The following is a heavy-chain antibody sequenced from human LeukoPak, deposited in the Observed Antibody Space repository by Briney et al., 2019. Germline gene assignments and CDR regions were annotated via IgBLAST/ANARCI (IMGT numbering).Heavy chain of an antibody. CDR1: GYTFTGYY. J-gene: IGHJ5*02. CDR3: ARVLLSSGWTPNWFDP. D-gene: IGHD6-19*01. Sequence: ASVKVSCKASGYTFTGYYMHWVRQAPGQGLEWMEWINPNSGGTNYAQKFQGRVTMTRDTSISTAYMELSRLRSDDTAVYYCARVLLSSGWTPNWFDPWGQGTLVTVSS. V-gene: IGHV1-2*02. CDR2: INPNSGGT.